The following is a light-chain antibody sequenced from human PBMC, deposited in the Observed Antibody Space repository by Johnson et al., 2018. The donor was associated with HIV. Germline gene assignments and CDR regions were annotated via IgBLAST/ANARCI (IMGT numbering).Light chain of an antibody. CDR2: ENN. Sequence: QSVLTQPPSVSAAPGQKVTISCSGSSSNIGNNYVSWYQHLPGTAPKLLIYENNKRPSGIPDRFSGSKSGTSATLGITGLQTGDESDYYCGTWDSSLSVEVFGTGTKVTVL. V-gene: IGLV1-51*02. CDR1: SSNIGNNY. J-gene: IGLJ1*01. CDR3: GTWDSSLSVEV.